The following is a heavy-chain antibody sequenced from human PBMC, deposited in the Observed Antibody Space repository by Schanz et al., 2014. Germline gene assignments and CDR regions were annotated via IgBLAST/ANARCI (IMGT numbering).Heavy chain of an antibody. V-gene: IGHV3-23*01. CDR1: GFTFSAYA. Sequence: EVQLLESGGGLVQPGGSLRLSCAASGFTFSAYAMTWVRQIPGKGLEWVSAISGSGGSTYYADSVKGRFTISSDNSKSTLYLQMSSLRAEDTAVYYCAKSQGSSFDSWGQGTLXTVSS. CDR2: ISGSGGST. CDR3: AKSQGSSFDS. D-gene: IGHD6-13*01. J-gene: IGHJ4*02.